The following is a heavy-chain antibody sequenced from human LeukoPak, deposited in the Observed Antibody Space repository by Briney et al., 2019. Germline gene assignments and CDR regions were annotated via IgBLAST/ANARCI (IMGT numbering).Heavy chain of an antibody. V-gene: IGHV4-38-2*01. Sequence: SETLSLTCSVSGYSIINTFYWGWIRQSPGKGLEWIGSIHHSGSRFESGSTHYNPSLRSRVTVSADTSKNQFSLTLRSVTAADTAVYFCARNASSGFFSVWGRGVLVTVSS. CDR3: ARNASSGFFSV. CDR2: IHHSGSRFESGST. CDR1: GYSIINTFY. J-gene: IGHJ1*01. D-gene: IGHD6-25*01.